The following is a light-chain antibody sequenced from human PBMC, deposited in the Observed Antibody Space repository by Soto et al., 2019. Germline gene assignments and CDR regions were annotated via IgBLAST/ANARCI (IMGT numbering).Light chain of an antibody. V-gene: IGLV2-14*03. J-gene: IGLJ2*01. CDR1: SSDVGGYNY. Sequence: QSVLTQPASVSGSPGQSITISCTGTSSDVGGYNYVSWYQQHPGRAPQLMIYDVSHRPSGVSNRFSGSRSGYTASLTISGLQAEDEADYYCSSYATSTTVLFGGGTKLTVL. CDR3: SSYATSTTVL. CDR2: DVS.